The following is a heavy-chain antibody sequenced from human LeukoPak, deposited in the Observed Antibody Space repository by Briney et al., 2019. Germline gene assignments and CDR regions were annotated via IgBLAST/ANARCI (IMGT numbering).Heavy chain of an antibody. D-gene: IGHD4-23*01. CDR1: GGSISYYY. CDR3: ARGRYGGNSGFFDY. CDR2: MYYSGST. J-gene: IGHJ4*02. V-gene: IGHV4-59*01. Sequence: SETLSLTCTVSGGSISYYYWSWIRQPPGKGLEWLGYMYYSGSTNYNPSLRSRVTMSVGTSKNQFSLRLSSVTAADTAVYYCARGRYGGNSGFFDYWGQGTLVTVSS.